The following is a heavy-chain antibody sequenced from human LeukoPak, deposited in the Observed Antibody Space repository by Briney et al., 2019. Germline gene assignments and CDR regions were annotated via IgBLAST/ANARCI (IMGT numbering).Heavy chain of an antibody. CDR2: IYPADSDT. J-gene: IGHJ4*02. V-gene: IGHV5-51*01. CDR1: GYSFTSYW. CDR3: ARHAYGEITY. Sequence: GESLKIFCKGSGYSFTSYWIAWVRQMPAKGLEWMGIIYPADSDTRYSPSFQGQVTISADKSISTAYLQWSSLKASDTAMYYCARHAYGEITYWGQGTLVTVSS. D-gene: IGHD4-17*01.